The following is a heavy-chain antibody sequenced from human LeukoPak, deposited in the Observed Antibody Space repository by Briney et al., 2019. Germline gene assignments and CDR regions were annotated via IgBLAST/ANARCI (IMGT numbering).Heavy chain of an antibody. CDR2: ISGSGGST. D-gene: IGHD3-16*01. V-gene: IGHV3-23*01. CDR3: AKDRSGGVDY. Sequence: GGSLRLSCAASGFTFSSYGMSWVRQAPGKGLEWVSAISGSGGSTYYADSGKGRFTISRDNSKNTLYLQMNSLRAEDTAVYYCAKDRSGGVDYWGQGTLVTVSS. J-gene: IGHJ4*02. CDR1: GFTFSSYG.